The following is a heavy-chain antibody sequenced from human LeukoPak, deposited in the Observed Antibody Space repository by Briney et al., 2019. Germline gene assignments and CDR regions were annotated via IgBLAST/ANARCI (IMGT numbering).Heavy chain of an antibody. V-gene: IGHV1-8*01. Sequence: ASVKVSCKASGYTFTSYDINWVRQATGQGLEWMGWMNPNSGNTGYTQKFQGRVTMTRNTSISTAYMELSSLRSEDTAVHYCARGVTRLWYSSSWYRIFDYWGQGTLVTVSS. CDR1: GYTFTSYD. CDR2: MNPNSGNT. J-gene: IGHJ4*02. D-gene: IGHD6-13*01. CDR3: ARGVTRLWYSSSWYRIFDY.